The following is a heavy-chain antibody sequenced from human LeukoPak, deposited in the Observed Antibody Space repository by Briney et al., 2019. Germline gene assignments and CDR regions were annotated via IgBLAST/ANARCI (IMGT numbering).Heavy chain of an antibody. V-gene: IGHV3-15*01. CDR1: GFIFSIHW. CDR2: IKSKTDGATT. J-gene: IGHJ4*02. D-gene: IGHD4-17*01. CDR3: TTVLTTGGY. Sequence: GGSLRLSCAASGFIFSIHWMTWVRQAPGKGLEWVGRIKSKTDGATTDYAAPVKGRFTISRDDSQDTLFLQMNSLKTEDTAVYYCTTVLTTGGYWGQGTLVTVSS.